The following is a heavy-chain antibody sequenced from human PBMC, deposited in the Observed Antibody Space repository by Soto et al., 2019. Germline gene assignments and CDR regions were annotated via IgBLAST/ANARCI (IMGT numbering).Heavy chain of an antibody. D-gene: IGHD3-9*01. CDR1: GFSFSSYA. Sequence: GGSLRLSCAASGFSFSSYAMSWVRQAPGKGLEWVSAISGSGGSTYYADSVKGRFTISRDNSKNTLYLQMNSLRAEDTAVYYCAKWLSILTGYYDYYYYGMDVWGQGTTVTVSS. CDR2: ISGSGGST. CDR3: AKWLSILTGYYDYYYYGMDV. V-gene: IGHV3-23*01. J-gene: IGHJ6*02.